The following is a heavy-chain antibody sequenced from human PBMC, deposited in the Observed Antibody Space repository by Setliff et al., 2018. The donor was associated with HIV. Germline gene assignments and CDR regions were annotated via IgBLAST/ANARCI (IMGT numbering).Heavy chain of an antibody. J-gene: IGHJ4*02. D-gene: IGHD4-17*01. CDR1: GYTFTSYY. CDR2: INPSGGTT. Sequence: ASVKVSCKASGYTFTSYYIHWVRQAPGQGLEWMGIINPSGGTTSYAQKFQGRVTMTRDTSTTTVYMELSSLKSEDTAVYYCARQPDYGAGDYWGQGTLVTVSS. CDR3: ARQPDYGAGDY. V-gene: IGHV1-46*01.